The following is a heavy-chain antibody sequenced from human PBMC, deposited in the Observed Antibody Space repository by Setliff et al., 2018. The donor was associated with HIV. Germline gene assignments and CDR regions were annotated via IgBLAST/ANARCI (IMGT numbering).Heavy chain of an antibody. D-gene: IGHD1-1*01. Sequence: GASVKVSCKASGYTFTSYYLHWLRQAPAKGLEWMGGIIPIFGTANYAQTSQGRVTLTTDASTNTVYMELYRLTSEDTAIYYCASSAGAVPTTAPYGDYYYYFYMDVWGKGTTVTVSS. CDR2: IIPIFGTA. CDR3: ASSAGAVPTTAPYGDYYYYFYMDV. V-gene: IGHV1-69*05. CDR1: GYTFTSYY. J-gene: IGHJ6*03.